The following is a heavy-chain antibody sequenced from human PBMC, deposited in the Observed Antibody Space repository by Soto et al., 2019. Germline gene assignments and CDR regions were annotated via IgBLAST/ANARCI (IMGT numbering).Heavy chain of an antibody. CDR1: GFTFSSYS. CDR3: ARVVDYYDPYYYYGMDV. Sequence: EVQLVESGGGLVKPGGSLRLSCAASGFTFSSYSMNWVRQAPGKGLEWVSSISSSTSYIYYADSVKGRFTISRDNANNSLYLQINSLRAEDTAVYYCARVVDYYDPYYYYGMDVWGQGTTVTVSS. V-gene: IGHV3-21*01. J-gene: IGHJ6*02. D-gene: IGHD3-22*01. CDR2: ISSSTSYI.